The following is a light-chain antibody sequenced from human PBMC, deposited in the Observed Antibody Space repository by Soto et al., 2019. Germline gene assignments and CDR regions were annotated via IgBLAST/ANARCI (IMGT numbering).Light chain of an antibody. J-gene: IGKJ1*01. CDR3: QQYNNWWT. CDR2: GAS. Sequence: ERVMTQSPATLSVYPGERATLSCRASQSVSSNLAWYRRKPGQAPRLLIYGASTRATGTPARFSGSGSGTEFTLTISSLQSEDFAVYYCQQYNNWWTFGQGTKVDIK. V-gene: IGKV3-15*01. CDR1: QSVSSN.